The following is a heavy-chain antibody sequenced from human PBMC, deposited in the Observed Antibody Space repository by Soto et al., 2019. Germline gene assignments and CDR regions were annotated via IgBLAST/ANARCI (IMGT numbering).Heavy chain of an antibody. CDR2: ISYDGSNK. V-gene: IGHV3-30-3*01. Sequence: GGSLRLSCAASGFTFSSYAMHWVRQAPGKGLEWVAVISYDGSNKYYADSVKGRFTISRDNSKNTLYLQMNSLRAEDTAVYYCARARDEAPPPGDYRLLVDYWGQGTLVTVSS. CDR1: GFTFSSYA. CDR3: ARARDEAPPPGDYRLLVDY. J-gene: IGHJ4*02. D-gene: IGHD4-17*01.